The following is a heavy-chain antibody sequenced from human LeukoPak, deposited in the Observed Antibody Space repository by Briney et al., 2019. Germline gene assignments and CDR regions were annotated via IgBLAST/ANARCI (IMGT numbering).Heavy chain of an antibody. V-gene: IGHV3-21*01. J-gene: IGHJ4*02. CDR3: ARDPSAIYSYYFDY. CDR1: GFTFSSYS. Sequence: PGGSLRLSCAASGFTFSSYSMNWVRQAPGKGLEWVSFISSSSSYIYYADSMKGRFTISRDNARNSLSLQMNNLRAEDTAVYYCARDPSAIYSYYFDYWGQGTLVTVSS. CDR2: ISSSSSYI. D-gene: IGHD3-3*01.